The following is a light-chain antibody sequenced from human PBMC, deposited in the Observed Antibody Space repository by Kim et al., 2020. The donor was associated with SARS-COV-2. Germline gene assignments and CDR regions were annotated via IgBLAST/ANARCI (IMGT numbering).Light chain of an antibody. V-gene: IGLV1-47*01. Sequence: QSVLTQPPSASGTPGQRVTISCSGSSSNIGSNYVYWYQQLPGTAPKLLIYRNNQRPSGVPDRFSGSKSGTSASLAISGLRSEDEADYYCAAWDDSLSGHVVFGGGTQLNVL. CDR1: SSNIGSNY. J-gene: IGLJ2*01. CDR3: AAWDDSLSGHVV. CDR2: RNN.